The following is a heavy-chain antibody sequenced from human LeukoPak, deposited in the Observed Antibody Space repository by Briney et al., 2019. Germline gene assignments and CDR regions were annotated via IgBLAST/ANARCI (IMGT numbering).Heavy chain of an antibody. D-gene: IGHD2-8*02. J-gene: IGHJ3*02. CDR3: ARHVWWGRGALLVFDI. V-gene: IGHV4-59*08. Sequence: SETQSLPCTVSGGSISSYYWSWIRQPPGQGLEWIGYIYYSGSTNYNPSLKSRVTISVATSKNQFSLKLSSVTAADTAVYYGARHVWWGRGALLVFDIWGQGTMVTVSS. CDR1: GGSISSYY. CDR2: IYYSGST.